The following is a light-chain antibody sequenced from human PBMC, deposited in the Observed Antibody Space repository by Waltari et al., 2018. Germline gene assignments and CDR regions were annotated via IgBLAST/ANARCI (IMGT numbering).Light chain of an antibody. Sequence: EIVMTQSPATLSVSPGERATLSCRASQIVSSNLAWYQQKPGQAPSLLIYGASTRATGIPARFSGSGSGSEFTLTISSLQSEDFALYYCQQYKNWPPVTFGGGTKVEIK. V-gene: IGKV3-15*01. CDR1: QIVSSN. CDR3: QQYKNWPPVT. CDR2: GAS. J-gene: IGKJ4*01.